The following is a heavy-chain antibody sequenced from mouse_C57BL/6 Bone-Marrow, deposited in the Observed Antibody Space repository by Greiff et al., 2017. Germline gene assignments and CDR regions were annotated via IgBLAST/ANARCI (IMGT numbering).Heavy chain of an antibody. D-gene: IGHD2-3*01. V-gene: IGHV1-66*01. CDR1: GYSFTSYY. CDR2: IYPGSGNT. J-gene: IGHJ4*01. CDR3: ARSDGYPYYYAMDY. Sequence: QVQLKESGPELVKPGASVKISCKASGYSFTSYYIHWVTQRPGQGLEWIGWIYPGSGNTKYNEKFKGKATLTADTSSSTAYMQLSSLTTEDSAVYYCARSDGYPYYYAMDYWGQGTSGTVSS.